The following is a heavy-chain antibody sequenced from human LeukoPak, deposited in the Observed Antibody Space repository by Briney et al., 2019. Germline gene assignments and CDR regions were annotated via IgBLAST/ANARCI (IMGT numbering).Heavy chain of an antibody. CDR1: GGTFSSYA. V-gene: IGHV1-69*13. CDR3: AYTYYYDSSGYHHFDY. J-gene: IGHJ4*02. CDR2: IIPIFGTA. Sequence: ASVKVSCKASGGTFSSYAISWVRQAPGQGLEWMGGIIPIFGTANYAQKFQGRVTITADESTSTAYMELSSLRSEDTAVYYCAYTYYYDSSGYHHFDYWGQGTLVTVSS. D-gene: IGHD3-22*01.